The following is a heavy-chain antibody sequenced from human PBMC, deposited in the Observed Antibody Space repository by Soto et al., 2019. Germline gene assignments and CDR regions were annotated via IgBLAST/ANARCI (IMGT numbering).Heavy chain of an antibody. J-gene: IGHJ2*01. V-gene: IGHV3-73*02. Sequence: EVQLVESGGGLVQPGGTLKLSCAASGFTFSESAMHWVRQASGEGLEWLGRIRSKGNNYATEYDASLKGRFTISRDDSKRTTYLQMNNLKTEDTAVYYCVRYSRTLGWFFDLWGRGTLVTVSS. CDR3: VRYSRTLGWFFDL. D-gene: IGHD2-21*01. CDR1: GFTFSESA. CDR2: IRSKGNNYAT.